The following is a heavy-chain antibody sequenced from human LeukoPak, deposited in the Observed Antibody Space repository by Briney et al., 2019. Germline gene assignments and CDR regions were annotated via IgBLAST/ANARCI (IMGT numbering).Heavy chain of an antibody. J-gene: IGHJ3*02. Sequence: SETLSLTCNVSGGSINNYYWSWIRQPAGKGLEWIGRIHTRGSTNYNPSLKSRVTMSVDTSKNQFSLKLSSVTAADTAVYYCARGRYCSADICSGGDAFDIWGQGTMVSVSS. CDR2: IHTRGST. CDR1: GGSINNYY. V-gene: IGHV4-4*07. D-gene: IGHD2-15*01. CDR3: ARGRYCSADICSGGDAFDI.